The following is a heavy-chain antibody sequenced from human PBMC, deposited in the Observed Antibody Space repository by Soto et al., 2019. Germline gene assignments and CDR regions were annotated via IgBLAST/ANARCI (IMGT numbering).Heavy chain of an antibody. CDR3: ARVHNWNYAIDY. J-gene: IGHJ4*02. Sequence: ASVKVSCKALGYTFTTDGVSWVRQAPGQGLEWVGWISTHNGNTNYAQKFQGRVTMTTDTSTSTAYMELRSLISDDTAVYYCARVHNWNYAIDYWGQGTLVTVSS. CDR2: ISTHNGNT. V-gene: IGHV1-18*01. CDR1: GYTFTTDG. D-gene: IGHD1-7*01.